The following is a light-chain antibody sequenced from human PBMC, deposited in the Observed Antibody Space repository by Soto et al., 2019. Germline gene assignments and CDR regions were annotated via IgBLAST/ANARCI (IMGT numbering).Light chain of an antibody. CDR2: GAS. CDR1: QSVSSN. V-gene: IGKV3-15*01. Sequence: EIVMTQSPATLSVYPGERATLSCRASQSVSSNLGWYQQKPGQAPRLLIYGASTRATGIPARFSGSGSGTEFTLTISSLQSEDFAVYYCQQYHNWPPITFGQGTRLEIK. J-gene: IGKJ5*01. CDR3: QQYHNWPPIT.